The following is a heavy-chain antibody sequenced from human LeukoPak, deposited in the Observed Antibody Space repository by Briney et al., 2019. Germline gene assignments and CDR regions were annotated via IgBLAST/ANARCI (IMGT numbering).Heavy chain of an antibody. D-gene: IGHD2-2*01. J-gene: IGHJ6*03. CDR3: ARDGAYCSSTSCPRGYMDV. CDR2: IKQDGSEK. CDR1: GFTFSSYW. Sequence: PVGSLRLSCAASGFTFSSYWMRWVRQAPGKGLKRVANIKQDGSEKYYVDSVKGRFTISRDNAKNSLYLQMNSLRAEDTAVYYCARDGAYCSSTSCPRGYMDVWGKGTTVIVAS. V-gene: IGHV3-7*01.